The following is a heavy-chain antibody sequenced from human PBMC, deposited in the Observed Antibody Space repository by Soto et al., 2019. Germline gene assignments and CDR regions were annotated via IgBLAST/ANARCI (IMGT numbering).Heavy chain of an antibody. Sequence: GGSLRLSCAASGFTFSSYAMSWVRQAPGKGLEWVSAISGSGGSTYYADSVKGRFTISRDNSKNTLYLQMNSLRAEDTAVYYCAKDRLVTSNPRQQQLVRSYYYYYYGMDVWGQGTTVTVSS. V-gene: IGHV3-23*01. CDR2: ISGSGGST. CDR3: AKDRLVTSNPRQQQLVRSYYYYYYGMDV. D-gene: IGHD6-13*01. CDR1: GFTFSSYA. J-gene: IGHJ6*02.